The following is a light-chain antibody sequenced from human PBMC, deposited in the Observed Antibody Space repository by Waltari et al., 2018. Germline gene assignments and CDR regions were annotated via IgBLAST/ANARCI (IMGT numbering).Light chain of an antibody. Sequence: QSALTQPASVSGSPGQSITISCTGTSIDVGDYNFFSWYQQHPGKAPKLMIYDVSNRPSGVSNRFSGSKSGNTASLTISGLQAEDEADYYCSSYIGSSTLELFGGGTSLTVL. V-gene: IGLV2-14*03. CDR2: DVS. CDR3: SSYIGSSTLEL. CDR1: SIDVGDYNF. J-gene: IGLJ2*01.